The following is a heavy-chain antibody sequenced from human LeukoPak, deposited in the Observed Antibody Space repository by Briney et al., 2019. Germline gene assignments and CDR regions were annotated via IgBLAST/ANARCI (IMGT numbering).Heavy chain of an antibody. J-gene: IGHJ4*02. D-gene: IGHD3-16*02. CDR3: ARSYYDYVWGSYRYGAFDY. CDR2: IIPIFGTA. Sequence: ASVKVSCKASGGTFSSYAISWVRQAPGQGLEWMGGIIPIFGTANYAQKFQGRVTITTDESTSTAYMELSSLRSEDTAVYYCARSYYDYVWGSYRYGAFDYWGQGTLVTVCS. V-gene: IGHV1-69*05. CDR1: GGTFSSYA.